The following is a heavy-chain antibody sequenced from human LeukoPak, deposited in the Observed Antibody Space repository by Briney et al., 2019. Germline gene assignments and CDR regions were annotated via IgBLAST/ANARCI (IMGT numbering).Heavy chain of an antibody. J-gene: IGHJ4*02. CDR3: ARDPPFIIGTTFFDY. D-gene: IGHD1-20*01. Sequence: GGSLRLSCAASGFTFSSYSMNWVRQAPGKGLEWVSSISTSSTYIYYADSVKGRFTISRDNAKNSLYLQMNSLRAEDTTVYYCARDPPFIIGTTFFDYWGQGTLVTVSS. CDR2: ISTSSTYI. CDR1: GFTFSSYS. V-gene: IGHV3-21*01.